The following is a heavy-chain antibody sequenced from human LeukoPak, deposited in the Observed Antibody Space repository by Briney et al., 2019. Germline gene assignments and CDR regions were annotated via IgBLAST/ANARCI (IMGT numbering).Heavy chain of an antibody. CDR2: INPNSGGT. Sequence: ASVKVSCKTSGYSFTDYYMHWVRQAPGQGLEWMGWINPNSGGTSSAQKFQGRVTMTRDTSITTVYMEVSWLTSDDTAIYYCARADRLDGGPYMIGPWGQGTLVTVSS. CDR1: GYSFTDYY. J-gene: IGHJ5*02. D-gene: IGHD2-21*01. CDR3: ARADRLDGGPYMIGP. V-gene: IGHV1-2*02.